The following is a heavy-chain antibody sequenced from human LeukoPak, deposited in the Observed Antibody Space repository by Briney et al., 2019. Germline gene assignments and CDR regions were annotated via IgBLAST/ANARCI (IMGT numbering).Heavy chain of an antibody. Sequence: PSETLSLTCTVSGGSISSYYWSWIRQPPGKGLEWIGYIYYSGSTNYNPSLKSRVTISVDTSKNQFSLKLSSVTVADTAMYYCARGRVEMATIDFDYWGQGTLVTVSS. CDR2: IYYSGST. V-gene: IGHV4-59*08. CDR1: GGSISSYY. J-gene: IGHJ4*02. CDR3: ARGRVEMATIDFDY. D-gene: IGHD5-24*01.